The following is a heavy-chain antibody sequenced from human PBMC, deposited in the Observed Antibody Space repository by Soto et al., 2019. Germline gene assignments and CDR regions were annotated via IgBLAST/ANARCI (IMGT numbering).Heavy chain of an antibody. J-gene: IGHJ5*02. CDR1: GGSISSYY. Sequence: SSETLSLTCTVSGGSISSYYWSWIRQPPGKGLEWIGYIYYSGSTNYNPSLKSRVTISVDTSKNQFSLKLSSVTAADTAVYYCARALTRVLGYCTNGVCYTSWFDPWGQGTLVTVSS. V-gene: IGHV4-59*01. CDR2: IYYSGST. D-gene: IGHD2-8*01. CDR3: ARALTRVLGYCTNGVCYTSWFDP.